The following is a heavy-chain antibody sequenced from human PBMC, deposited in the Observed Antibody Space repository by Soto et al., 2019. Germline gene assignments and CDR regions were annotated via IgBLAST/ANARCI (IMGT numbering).Heavy chain of an antibody. D-gene: IGHD3-22*01. J-gene: IGHJ6*03. Sequence: ETLALTCAVSGGTMTRGSYCWAWIRQPPGKGREWIGSFYYTGSTNYNPSLKSRVTVSADTSNNHFSLRLTSVTAADTAVYYCASRLDFGNGYFPAPMAVWGKGLTVTVSS. CDR3: ASRLDFGNGYFPAPMAV. V-gene: IGHV4-39*02. CDR2: FYYTGST. CDR1: GGTMTRGSYC.